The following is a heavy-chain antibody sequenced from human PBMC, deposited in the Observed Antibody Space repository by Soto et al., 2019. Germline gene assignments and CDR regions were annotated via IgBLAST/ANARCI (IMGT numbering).Heavy chain of an antibody. Sequence: VESLKISCNGSGDSFTSYWISWVRQMPGKGLEWMGRIDPSDSYTNYSPSFQGHVTISADKSISTAYLQWSSLKASDTAMYYCASSGFWSGYYDYGMDVWGQGTTVTVS. CDR3: ASSGFWSGYYDYGMDV. V-gene: IGHV5-10-1*01. CDR2: IDPSDSYT. J-gene: IGHJ6*02. CDR1: GDSFTSYW. D-gene: IGHD3-3*01.